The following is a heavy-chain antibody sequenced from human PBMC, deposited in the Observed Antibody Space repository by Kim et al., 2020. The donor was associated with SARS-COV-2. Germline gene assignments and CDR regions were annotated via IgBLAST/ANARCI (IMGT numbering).Heavy chain of an antibody. CDR1: GYTFTSYG. CDR3: ARGYCSSTSCYDFGY. V-gene: IGHV1-18*04. D-gene: IGHD2-2*01. CDR2: ISAYNGNT. Sequence: ASVKVSCKASGYTFTSYGISWVRQAPGQGLEWMGWISAYNGNTNYAQKLQGRVTMTTDTSTSTAYMELRSLRSDDTAVYYCARGYCSSTSCYDFGYWGQGTLVTVSS. J-gene: IGHJ4*02.